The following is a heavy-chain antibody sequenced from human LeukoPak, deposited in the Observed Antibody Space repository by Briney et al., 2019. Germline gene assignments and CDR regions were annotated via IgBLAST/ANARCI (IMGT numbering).Heavy chain of an antibody. CDR2: ISSSSSTI. Sequence: PGGSLRLSCAASGFTFSSYSMNWVRQAPGKGLEWVSYISSSSSTIYYADSVKGRFTISRDNAKNSLYLQMNSLRAEDTAVYYCARERNDYGGKALGGAFDIWGQGTMVTVSS. V-gene: IGHV3-48*01. J-gene: IGHJ3*02. CDR1: GFTFSSYS. CDR3: ARERNDYGGKALGGAFDI. D-gene: IGHD4-23*01.